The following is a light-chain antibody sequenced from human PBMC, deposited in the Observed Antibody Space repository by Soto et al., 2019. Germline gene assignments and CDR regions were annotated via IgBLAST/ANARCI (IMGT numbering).Light chain of an antibody. CDR3: QQRSNWPLT. J-gene: IGKJ4*01. V-gene: IGKV3D-20*02. Sequence: EIVLTQSPGTLALSPVEIATLSCRASQSVSSSYLAWYQQTPGQAPRLLIYGASTRATGTPARFSGGGAGTDFTLTISSLEPEDVAVYYWQQRSNWPLTFGGGTKVDI. CDR2: GAS. CDR1: QSVSSSY.